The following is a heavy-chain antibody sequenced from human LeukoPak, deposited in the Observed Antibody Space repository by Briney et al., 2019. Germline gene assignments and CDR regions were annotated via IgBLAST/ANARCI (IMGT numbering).Heavy chain of an antibody. CDR2: ISGSGGST. CDR1: GFTFSSYA. Sequence: PGGSLRLSCAASGFTFSSYAMSWVRQAPGKGLEWVSAISGSGGSTYYADSVKGRFTISRDNAKNSLYLQMNSLRAEDTALYYCARGAYCSTSCYAGIYYGMDVWGQGTTVTVSS. D-gene: IGHD2-2*01. CDR3: ARGAYCSTSCYAGIYYGMDV. J-gene: IGHJ6*02. V-gene: IGHV3-23*01.